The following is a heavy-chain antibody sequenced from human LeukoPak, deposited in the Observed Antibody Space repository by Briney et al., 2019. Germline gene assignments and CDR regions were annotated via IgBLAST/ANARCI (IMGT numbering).Heavy chain of an antibody. CDR2: IAANGNDK. CDR1: GFTFRKYW. V-gene: IGHV3-7*03. Sequence: GGSLRLSCAASGFTFRKYWMAWVRQAPGRGLEWVATIAANGNDKDYEDALQGRFTISRDNARISLSLRIDSLRAEDTAQYYCAREVFFQFDNWGQGALVTVSS. J-gene: IGHJ4*02. CDR3: AREVFFQFDN.